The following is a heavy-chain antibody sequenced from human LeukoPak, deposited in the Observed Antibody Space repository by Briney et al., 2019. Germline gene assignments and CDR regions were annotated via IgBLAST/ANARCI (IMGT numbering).Heavy chain of an antibody. V-gene: IGHV1-2*02. CDR1: GYTFTGYY. CDR2: INPNSGDI. Sequence: ASVKVSCKASGYTFTGYYMHWVRQAPGQGLEWMGWINPNSGDINYAQKFQGRVTLTRDTSISTAYMELSSLRSDDTAVYYCARLYSNYPIIDDYWGQGTLVTVSS. CDR3: ARLYSNYPIIDDY. J-gene: IGHJ4*02. D-gene: IGHD4-11*01.